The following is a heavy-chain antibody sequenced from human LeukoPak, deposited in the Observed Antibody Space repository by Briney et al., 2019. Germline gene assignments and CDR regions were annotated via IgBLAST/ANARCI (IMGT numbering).Heavy chain of an antibody. V-gene: IGHV4-59*12. CDR1: GGSISTYY. J-gene: IGHJ4*02. D-gene: IGHD3-22*01. CDR2: IYYSGST. Sequence: SETLSLTCTVSGGSISTYYWTWIRQPAGKGLEWNGFIYYSGSTNYNPSLKSRVTISVDTSKNQFSLKLSSVTAADTAVYYCAREGQFGYYDNSGYHEYYFDYWGRGTLVTVSS. CDR3: AREGQFGYYDNSGYHEYYFDY.